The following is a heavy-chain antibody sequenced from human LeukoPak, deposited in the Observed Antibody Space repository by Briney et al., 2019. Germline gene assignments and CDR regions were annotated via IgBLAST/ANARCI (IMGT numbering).Heavy chain of an antibody. J-gene: IGHJ3*02. CDR3: ASDIPLGNAFDI. V-gene: IGHV3-23*01. D-gene: IGHD7-27*01. Sequence: GGSLRLSCAASGFTFSSYAMSWVRQAPGKGLEWVSAISGSGGSIYYADSVKGRFTISRDNSKNTLYLQMNSLRAEDTAVYYCASDIPLGNAFDIWGQGTMVTVSS. CDR2: ISGSGGSI. CDR1: GFTFSSYA.